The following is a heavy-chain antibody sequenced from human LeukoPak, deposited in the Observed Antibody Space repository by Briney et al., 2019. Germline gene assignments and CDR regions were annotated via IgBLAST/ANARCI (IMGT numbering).Heavy chain of an antibody. CDR1: GGSISSYY. J-gene: IGHJ6*02. CDR3: ASYYDFWSGYPNYYGMDV. CDR2: IYYSGST. V-gene: IGHV4-59*08. D-gene: IGHD3-3*01. Sequence: PSETLSLTCTVSGGSISSYYWSWIRQPPGKGLEWIGYIYYSGSTNYNPSLKSRVTISVDTSKNQFSLKLSSVTAADTAVYYCASYYDFWSGYPNYYGMDVWGQGTTVTVSS.